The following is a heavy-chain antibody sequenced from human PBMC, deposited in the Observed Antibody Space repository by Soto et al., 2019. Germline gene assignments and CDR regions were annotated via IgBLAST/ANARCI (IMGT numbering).Heavy chain of an antibody. CDR3: ARPSTQNRFWNWFDP. J-gene: IGHJ5*02. Sequence: SVKGRFTISRDSAENSLFLQMTSLTAAETAVYYCARPSTQNRFWNWFDPWGQGTLVTVSS. V-gene: IGHV3-21*01.